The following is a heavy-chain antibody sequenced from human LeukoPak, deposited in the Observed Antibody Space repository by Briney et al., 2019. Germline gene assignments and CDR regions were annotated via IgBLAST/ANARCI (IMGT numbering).Heavy chain of an antibody. V-gene: IGHV4-39*01. D-gene: IGHD6-13*01. J-gene: IGHJ4*02. CDR1: GGSISSSSYY. CDR3: ARHNLVQPTSSFDY. CDR2: IYYSGST. Sequence: SETLSLTCTVSGGSISSSSYYWGWIRQPPGKGLEWIGSIYYSGSTYYNPSLKSRVTISVDTSKNQFSLKLSSVTAADTAVYYCARHNLVQPTSSFDYWGQGTLVTVSS.